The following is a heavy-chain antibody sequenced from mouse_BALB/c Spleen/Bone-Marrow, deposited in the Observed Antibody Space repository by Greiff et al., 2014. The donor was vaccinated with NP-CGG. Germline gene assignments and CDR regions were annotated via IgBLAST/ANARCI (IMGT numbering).Heavy chain of an antibody. J-gene: IGHJ4*01. V-gene: IGHV2-9*02. CDR3: ARDDDSYAMDY. D-gene: IGHD2-3*01. CDR1: GFSLTSYS. Sequence: QVQLQQSGPGPVAPSQSLSITCTVSGFSLTSYSVHWVRQPPGKGLEWLGVIWAGGSTNYNSALMSRLSISKDNSKSQVFLKMSSLQTDDTAMFYCARDDDSYAMDYWGQGTSVTVSS. CDR2: IWAGGST.